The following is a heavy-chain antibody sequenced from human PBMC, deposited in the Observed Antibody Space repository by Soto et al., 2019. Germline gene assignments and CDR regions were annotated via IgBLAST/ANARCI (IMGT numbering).Heavy chain of an antibody. D-gene: IGHD3-22*01. V-gene: IGHV1-69*13. Sequence: GASVKVSCKASGGTFSSYAISWVRQAPGQGLEWMGGIIPIFGTANYAQKFQGRVTITADESTSTAYMELSSLRSEDTAVYYGARVGNYNDSSGYRWYDPGGQGTLVAVS. CDR1: GGTFSSYA. CDR2: IIPIFGTA. J-gene: IGHJ5*02. CDR3: ARVGNYNDSSGYRWYDP.